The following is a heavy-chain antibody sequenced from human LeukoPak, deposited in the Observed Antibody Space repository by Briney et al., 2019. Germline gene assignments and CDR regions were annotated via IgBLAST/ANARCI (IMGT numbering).Heavy chain of an antibody. Sequence: ASVKVSCKVSGYILTELSMQWVRQAPGKGLEWMGGFDPEDGETIYAQKFQGRVTMTEDTSTDTAYMELSSLRSEDTAVYYCATVAAAGWWGYGMDVWGQGTTVTVSS. D-gene: IGHD6-13*01. CDR1: GYILTELS. CDR3: ATVAAAGWWGYGMDV. CDR2: FDPEDGET. V-gene: IGHV1-24*01. J-gene: IGHJ6*02.